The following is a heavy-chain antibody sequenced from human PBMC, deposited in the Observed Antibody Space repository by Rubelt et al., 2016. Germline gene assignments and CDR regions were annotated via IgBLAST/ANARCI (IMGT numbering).Heavy chain of an antibody. D-gene: IGHD4-23*01. J-gene: IGHJ6*03. CDR1: GGSIGRSNSY. Sequence: QLQLQESGPGLVKTSETLSLTCTVFGGSIGRSNSYWSWIRQPPGRGLEWIGSMYYSGSTYYNPSLKSRLPISVDTSKNQFSLKLSTGTAADTAVYYCARRSVTDYYYYMDVWGKGTTVTVSS. CDR3: ARRSVTDYYYYMDV. CDR2: MYYSGST. V-gene: IGHV4-39*01.